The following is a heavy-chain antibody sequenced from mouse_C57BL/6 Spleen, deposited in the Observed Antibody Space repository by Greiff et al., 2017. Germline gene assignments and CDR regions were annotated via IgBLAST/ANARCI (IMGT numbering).Heavy chain of an antibody. CDR3: ARDRNWLFDY. CDR2: INYDGSST. V-gene: IGHV5-16*01. Sequence: EVKLMESEGGLVQPGSSMKLSCTASGFTFSDYYMAWVRQVPEKGLEWVANINYDGSSTYYLDSLKSRFIISRDNAKNILYLQMSSLKSEDTATXYCARDRNWLFDYWGQGTTLTVSS. CDR1: GFTFSDYY. J-gene: IGHJ2*01. D-gene: IGHD4-1*01.